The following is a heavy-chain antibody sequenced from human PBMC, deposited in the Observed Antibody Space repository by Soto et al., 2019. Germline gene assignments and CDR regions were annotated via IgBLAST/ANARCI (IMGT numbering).Heavy chain of an antibody. CDR3: ARVPVLAGTNYYYGMDV. CDR2: ISSSGSTI. V-gene: IGHV3-48*03. Sequence: LRLSCAASGFTFSSYEMNWVRQAPGKGLEWVSYISSSGSTIYYADSVKGRFTISRVNAKNSLYLQMNSLRAEDTAVYYCARVPVLAGTNYYYGMDVWGQGTTVTVSS. CDR1: GFTFSSYE. D-gene: IGHD2-15*01. J-gene: IGHJ6*02.